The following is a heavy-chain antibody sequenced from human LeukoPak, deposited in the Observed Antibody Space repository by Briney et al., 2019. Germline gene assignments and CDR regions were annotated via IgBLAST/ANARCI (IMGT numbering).Heavy chain of an antibody. V-gene: IGHV4-34*01. CDR1: GGSFSGYY. Sequence: PSETLSLTCAVYGGSFSGYYWSWIRQPPGKGLEWIGEINHSGSTNYNTSLKSRVTISVDTSKNQFSLKLSSVTAADTAVYYCARRGVTTVVTPFDYWGQGTLVTVSS. CDR3: ARRGVTTVVTPFDY. CDR2: INHSGST. J-gene: IGHJ4*02. D-gene: IGHD4-23*01.